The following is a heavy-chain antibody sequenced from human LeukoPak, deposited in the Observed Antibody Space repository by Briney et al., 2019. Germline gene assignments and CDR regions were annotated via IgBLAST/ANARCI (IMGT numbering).Heavy chain of an antibody. J-gene: IGHJ4*02. D-gene: IGHD5-12*01. CDR1: GGSFSGYY. CDR3: ARVNIVATITEDY. Sequence: PSETLSLTCAVYGGSFSGYYWSWIRQPPGKGLEWSGEINHSGSTNYNPSLKSRVTISVDTSKNQFSLKLSSVTAADTAVYYCARVNIVATITEDYWGQGTLVTVSS. V-gene: IGHV4-34*01. CDR2: INHSGST.